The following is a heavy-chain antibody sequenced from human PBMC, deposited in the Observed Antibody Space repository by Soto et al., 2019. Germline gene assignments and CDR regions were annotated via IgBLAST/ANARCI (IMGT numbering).Heavy chain of an antibody. J-gene: IGHJ6*02. CDR1: GFTFSSYS. CDR2: ISSGSSSNI. Sequence: EVQLVESGGGLVQPGGYLRLSCAAYGFTFSSYSMNWVRQAPGKGLGWGSYISSGSSSNIHYADSVKGRFTISRDNAKNSLYLQMNSLTDEDTAVYYCAREAGSGMDVWGQGTAVTVSS. D-gene: IGHD3-10*01. V-gene: IGHV3-48*02. CDR3: AREAGSGMDV.